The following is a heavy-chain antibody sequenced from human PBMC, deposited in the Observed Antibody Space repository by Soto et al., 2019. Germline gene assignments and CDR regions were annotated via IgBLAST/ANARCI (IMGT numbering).Heavy chain of an antibody. D-gene: IGHD2-15*01. CDR2: IWYDGNNQ. J-gene: IGHJ5*02. V-gene: IGHV3-33*01. CDR1: GFTFSNYG. Sequence: QVQLVESGGGVVQPGRSLRLSCAASGFTFSNYGMHWVRQAPGKGLEWVAVIWYDGNNQYYQDSVKGRFTISRDNSKKKLYLQMNALRVEDTAVYYCARDRCTGGSCLNWLDPRGQGTLVTVSS. CDR3: ARDRCTGGSCLNWLDP.